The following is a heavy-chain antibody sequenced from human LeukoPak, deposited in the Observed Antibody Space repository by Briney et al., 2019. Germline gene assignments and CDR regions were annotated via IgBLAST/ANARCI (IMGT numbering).Heavy chain of an antibody. CDR3: AREMCSGGSCYSGLFDY. CDR1: GGSISSYY. V-gene: IGHV4-4*07. D-gene: IGHD2-15*01. J-gene: IGHJ4*02. Sequence: SETLSLTCTVSGGSISSYYWSWIRQPAGKGLEWIGCIYTSGSTNYDPYPKSGVTMSVDTSKNQFSLKLSSVTSADTAVYYCAREMCSGGSCYSGLFDYWGQGTLVTVSS. CDR2: IYTSGST.